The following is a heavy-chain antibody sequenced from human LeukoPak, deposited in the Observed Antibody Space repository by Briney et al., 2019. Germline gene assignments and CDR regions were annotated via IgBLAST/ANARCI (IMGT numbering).Heavy chain of an antibody. Sequence: SETLSLTCTVYGGSISSYYWSWIRQPPGKGLEWIGHIYYSGNTNYNPSLRSRVTISVDMSKNQFSLKLSSVTAADTAVYYCARYDFSYMDVWGNGTTVTVSS. V-gene: IGHV4-59*01. CDR2: IYYSGNT. CDR3: ARYDFSYMDV. CDR1: GGSISSYY. D-gene: IGHD3-3*01. J-gene: IGHJ6*03.